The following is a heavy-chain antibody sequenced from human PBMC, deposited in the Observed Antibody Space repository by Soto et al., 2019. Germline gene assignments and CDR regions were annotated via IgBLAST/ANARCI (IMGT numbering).Heavy chain of an antibody. V-gene: IGHV4-30-4*08. CDR3: AREDDGGDRDYYGLDV. J-gene: IGHJ6*02. CDR1: GGSISSDIYH. CDR2: IYYSGSI. D-gene: IGHD3-10*01. Sequence: SETLSLTCTFSGGSISSDIYHWTWIRQSPGKGLEWIGHIYYSGSIFYNPSFKSRVTISVDTSKNQFSLQLSSVTAADTAVYFCAREDDGGDRDYYGLDVWGQGTTVTVSS.